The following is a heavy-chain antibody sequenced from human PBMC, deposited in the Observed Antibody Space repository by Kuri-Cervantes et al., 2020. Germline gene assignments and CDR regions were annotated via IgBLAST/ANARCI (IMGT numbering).Heavy chain of an antibody. D-gene: IGHD1-26*01. Sequence: GGSLRLSCKGSGYSFTNYWIGWVRQMPGKGLEWVGIIYPDDSDTRYSPSFQSQVTISADKSISTAYLQWSSLKASDSAMYYCARTSGSYLGDFDIWGQGTMVTVSS. CDR1: GYSFTNYW. J-gene: IGHJ3*02. CDR3: ARTSGSYLGDFDI. CDR2: IYPDDSDT. V-gene: IGHV5-51*01.